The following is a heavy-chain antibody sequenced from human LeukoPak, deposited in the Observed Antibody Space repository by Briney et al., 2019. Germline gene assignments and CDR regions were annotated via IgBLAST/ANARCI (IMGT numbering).Heavy chain of an antibody. CDR3: ASRWFGEPTLDY. CDR1: AHSISSSSYY. Sequence: PSDTLSLTCTVSAHSISSSSYYWGWIRQPPGKVLEWIGSIYYSGSTYYNTSLKSRVTISGDTYKKQCCLKLSSTTVEYTAVYYCASRWFGEPTLDYWGQGTLVTVSS. CDR2: IYYSGST. V-gene: IGHV4-39*01. J-gene: IGHJ4*02. D-gene: IGHD3-10*01.